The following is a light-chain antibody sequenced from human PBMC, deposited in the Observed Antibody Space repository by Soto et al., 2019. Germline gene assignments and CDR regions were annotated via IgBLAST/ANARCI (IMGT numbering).Light chain of an antibody. Sequence: EIVMTQSPATLSVSPGERATLSCRASQSVSSNLAWYQQKPGQAPRLLIYDASNRATGIPARFSGSGSGTDFTLTISSLQSEDFAFYYCQQYNNWPRTFGQGTKVDIK. CDR1: QSVSSN. CDR2: DAS. V-gene: IGKV3D-15*01. CDR3: QQYNNWPRT. J-gene: IGKJ1*01.